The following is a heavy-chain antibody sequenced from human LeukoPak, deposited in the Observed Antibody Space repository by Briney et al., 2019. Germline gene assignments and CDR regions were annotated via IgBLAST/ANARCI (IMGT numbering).Heavy chain of an antibody. CDR3: ARQFYYDSSGYLRIDAFGI. CDR2: IYYSGST. V-gene: IGHV4-39*01. CDR1: GGSISSSSYY. J-gene: IGHJ3*02. D-gene: IGHD3-22*01. Sequence: SETLSLTCTVSGGSISSSSYYWGWIRQPPGKGLEWIGSIYYSGSTYYNPSLKSRVTISVDTSKNQFSLKLSSVTAADTAVYYCARQFYYDSSGYLRIDAFGIWGQGTMVTVSS.